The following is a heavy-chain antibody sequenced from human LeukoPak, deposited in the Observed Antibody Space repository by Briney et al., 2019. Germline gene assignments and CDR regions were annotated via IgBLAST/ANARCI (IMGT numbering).Heavy chain of an antibody. CDR1: GYTFTIHG. CDR2: ISTYNGNT. D-gene: IGHD6-19*01. CDR3: ARVGIAVAGLDY. J-gene: IGHJ4*02. V-gene: IGHV1-18*01. Sequence: ASVKVSFKASGYTFTIHGISWVRQAPGQGLEWMGWISTYNGNTNYAQKLQGRVTMTTDTSTSTAYMELRSLRSDDTAVYYCARVGIAVAGLDYWGQGTLVTVSS.